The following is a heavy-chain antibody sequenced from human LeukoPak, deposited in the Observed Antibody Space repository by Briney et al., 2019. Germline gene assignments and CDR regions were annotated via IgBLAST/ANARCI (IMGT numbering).Heavy chain of an antibody. CDR3: ASAAFFLEWLPLDY. Sequence: SETLSLTCTVSGGSISSGDYYWSWIRQPPGKGLEWIGYIYYSGSTYYNPSLKSRVTISVDTSKNQFSLKLSSVTAADTAVYYCASAAFFLEWLPLDYWGQGTLVTVSS. CDR1: GGSISSGDYY. J-gene: IGHJ4*02. D-gene: IGHD3-3*01. CDR2: IYYSGST. V-gene: IGHV4-30-4*08.